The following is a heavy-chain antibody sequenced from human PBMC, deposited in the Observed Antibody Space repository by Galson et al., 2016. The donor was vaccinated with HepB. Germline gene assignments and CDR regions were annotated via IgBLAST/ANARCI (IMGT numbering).Heavy chain of an antibody. CDR2: ISGSGGTT. D-gene: IGHD4-23*01. V-gene: IGHV3-23*01. CDR3: AKVKDYDGNSYFDY. Sequence: SLRLSCAASGFTFTSYAMGWVRQAPGEGLEWVSTISGSGGTTYYADSLTGRFTISRDNSKKTVYLQMNSLRAEDTAVYYCAKVKDYDGNSYFDYWGQGTLVTVSS. CDR1: GFTFTSYA. J-gene: IGHJ4*02.